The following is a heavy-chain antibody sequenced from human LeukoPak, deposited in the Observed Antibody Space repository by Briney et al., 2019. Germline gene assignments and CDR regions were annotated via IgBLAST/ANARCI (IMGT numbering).Heavy chain of an antibody. CDR3: ARPYSPYYYYGMDV. D-gene: IGHD6-13*01. CDR2: IWYDGSNK. V-gene: IGHV3-33*01. Sequence: GGPLRLSCAASGFTFSSYGMHWVRQAPGKGLEWVAVIWYDGSNKYYADSVKGRFTISRDNSKNTLYLQMNSLRAEDTAVYYCARPYSPYYYYGMDVWGQGTTVTVSS. CDR1: GFTFSSYG. J-gene: IGHJ6*02.